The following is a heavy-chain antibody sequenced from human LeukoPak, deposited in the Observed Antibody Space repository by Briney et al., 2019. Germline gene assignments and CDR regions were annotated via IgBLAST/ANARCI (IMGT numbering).Heavy chain of an antibody. CDR2: IYYSGST. D-gene: IGHD6-19*01. Sequence: PSETLSLTCTVSGGSISSSSYYWGWIRQPPGKGLEWIGSIYYSGSTYYNPPLKSRVTISADTSKNQFSLKLRSVTAADTAVYYCARVLARGQWLVNWFDPWGQGTLVTVSS. V-gene: IGHV4-39*07. J-gene: IGHJ5*02. CDR3: ARVLARGQWLVNWFDP. CDR1: GGSISSSSYY.